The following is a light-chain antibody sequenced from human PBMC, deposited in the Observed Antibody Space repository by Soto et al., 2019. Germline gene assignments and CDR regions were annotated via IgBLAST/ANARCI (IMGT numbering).Light chain of an antibody. CDR2: GST. V-gene: IGLV1-40*01. CDR3: QSYDSSLSGYV. Sequence: SFLTQPPSLSGAPGQSVTSSCTGSGSNIGAPYDVHWYQHLPGTAPKLLIYGSTNRPSGVPGRFSGSKSGTSASLAITGLQAEDEADYYCQSYDSSLSGYVCGAGTKVTVL. CDR1: GSNIGAPYD. J-gene: IGLJ1*01.